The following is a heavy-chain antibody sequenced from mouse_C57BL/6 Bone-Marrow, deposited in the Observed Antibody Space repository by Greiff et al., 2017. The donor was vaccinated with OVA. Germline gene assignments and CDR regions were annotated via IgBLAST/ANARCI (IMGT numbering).Heavy chain of an antibody. CDR1: GYAFSSSW. J-gene: IGHJ2*01. CDR2: IYPGDGDT. V-gene: IGHV1-82*01. Sequence: QVHVKQSGPELVKPGASVKISCKASGYAFSSSWMNWVKQRPGKGLEWIGRIYPGDGDTNYNGKFKGKATLTADKSSSTAYMQLSSLTSEDSAVYFCARGGPYFDYWGQGTTLTVSS. CDR3: ARGGPYFDY.